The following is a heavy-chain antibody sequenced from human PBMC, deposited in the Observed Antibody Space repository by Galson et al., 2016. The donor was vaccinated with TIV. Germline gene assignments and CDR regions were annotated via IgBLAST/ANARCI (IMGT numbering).Heavy chain of an antibody. V-gene: IGHV1-69-2*01. CDR3: TTVRLRGSGGMDV. Sequence: VKVSCKVSGYNFTYYYLHWMQQAPGKGFEWMGHVDPEDGQTKYAPKFQGRVTMSADTSTDTAYMELTSLRSEDTAIYFCTTVRLRGSGGMDVWGQGTTVIVSS. J-gene: IGHJ6*02. D-gene: IGHD2-8*01. CDR2: VDPEDGQT. CDR1: GYNFTYYY.